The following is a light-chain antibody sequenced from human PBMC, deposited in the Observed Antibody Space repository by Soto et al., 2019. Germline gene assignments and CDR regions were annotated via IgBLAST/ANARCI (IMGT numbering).Light chain of an antibody. J-gene: IGLJ2*01. CDR1: SSDVGSYVL. Sequence: QSALTQPASVSGSPGQSITISCTGTSSDVGSYVLVSWYQQHPGKAPKLMIYEGSKRPSGVSNRFAGSKSVNTASLTIAGLQCEDEADYYCCSYAGTSTPVFGGGTKVTVL. CDR2: EGS. V-gene: IGLV2-23*01. CDR3: CSYAGTSTPV.